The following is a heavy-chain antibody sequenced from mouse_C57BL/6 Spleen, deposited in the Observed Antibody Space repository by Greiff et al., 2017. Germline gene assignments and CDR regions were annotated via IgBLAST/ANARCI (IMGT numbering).Heavy chain of an antibody. CDR1: GYAFTNYL. CDR3: AREVYYYGSSSNYYAMDY. CDR2: INPGNGGT. J-gene: IGHJ4*01. V-gene: IGHV1-54*01. Sequence: VQLQQSGAELVRPGTSVKVSCKASGYAFTNYLLEWVKPRPGQGLEWIGVINPGNGGTNYNEKFKGKATLTADKSSSTAYMQLSSLTSEDSAVYFCAREVYYYGSSSNYYAMDYWGQGTSVTVSS. D-gene: IGHD1-1*01.